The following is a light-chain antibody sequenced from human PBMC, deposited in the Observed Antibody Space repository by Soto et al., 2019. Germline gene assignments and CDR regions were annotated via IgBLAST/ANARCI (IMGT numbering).Light chain of an antibody. V-gene: IGKV1-17*01. CDR2: ATS. CDR1: QGIGSD. Sequence: DIQMTQSPSSLSASVGDRVTITCRASQGIGSDLGWIQQRPGKAPTRLIYATSSLQRGAPSRFSGSGSGREFTLTISSLQPEDFATYYCLRYNTYPIMLGQGTRLEIK. J-gene: IGKJ5*01. CDR3: LRYNTYPIM.